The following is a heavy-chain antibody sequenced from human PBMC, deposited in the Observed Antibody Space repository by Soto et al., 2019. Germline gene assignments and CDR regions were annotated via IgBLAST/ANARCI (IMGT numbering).Heavy chain of an antibody. CDR3: ATDRLRLGELSLIGYFDY. V-gene: IGHV3-30-3*01. CDR1: GFTFSSYA. J-gene: IGHJ4*02. Sequence: QVQLVESGGGVVQPGRSLRLSCTASGFTFSSYAMHWVRQAPGRGLEWVATISYDGNNKYYADSVKGRFTISRDNSKNTVYLQKNSLRAEDTAVSYCATDRLRLGELSLIGYFDYWGQGTLVTVSS. D-gene: IGHD3-16*02. CDR2: ISYDGNNK.